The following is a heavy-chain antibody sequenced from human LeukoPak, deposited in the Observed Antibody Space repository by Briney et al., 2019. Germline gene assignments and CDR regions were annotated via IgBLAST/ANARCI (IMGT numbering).Heavy chain of an antibody. CDR3: ARDQQYSSGCLDY. CDR2: ISSSSSYI. V-gene: IGHV3-21*01. J-gene: IGHJ4*02. D-gene: IGHD6-19*01. Sequence: PGRSLRLSCAASGFTFSSYSMNWVRQAPGKGLEWVSSISSSSSYIYYADSVKGRFTISRDNAKNSLYLQMNSLRAEDTAVYYCARDQQYSSGCLDYWGQGTLVTVSS. CDR1: GFTFSSYS.